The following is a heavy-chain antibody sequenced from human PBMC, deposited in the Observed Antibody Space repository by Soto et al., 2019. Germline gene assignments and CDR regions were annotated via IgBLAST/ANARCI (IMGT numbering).Heavy chain of an antibody. CDR1: GGSISSSSYF. V-gene: IGHV4-39*01. CDR2: IYYSGST. CDR3: ARHPSNFWFDP. J-gene: IGHJ5*02. D-gene: IGHD4-4*01. Sequence: QLQLQESGPGLVKPSETLSLTCTVSGGSISSSSYFWGWIRQPPGKGLEWIGSIYYSGSTYYNPSLKSRVTVXXXXXKXXXXXXXXSVXAXDTAVYYCARHPSNFWFDPWGQGTLVTVSS.